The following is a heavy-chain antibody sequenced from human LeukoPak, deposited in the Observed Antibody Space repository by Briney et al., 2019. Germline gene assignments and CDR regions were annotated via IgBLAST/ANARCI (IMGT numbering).Heavy chain of an antibody. D-gene: IGHD6-6*01. J-gene: IGHJ5*01. CDR1: GASISSYY. Sequence: SETLSLTCTVSGASISSYYWSWIRQPAGKGLEWMGRIYTSGSTNYNPSLKSRVTMSVDTSKNQFSLNLSSVTAADTAVYYCARELAARFDSWGQGTLVTVSS. CDR2: IYTSGST. V-gene: IGHV4-4*07. CDR3: ARELAARFDS.